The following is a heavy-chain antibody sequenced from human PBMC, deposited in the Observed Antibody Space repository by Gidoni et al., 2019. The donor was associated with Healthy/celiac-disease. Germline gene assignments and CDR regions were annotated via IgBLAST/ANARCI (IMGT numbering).Heavy chain of an antibody. CDR3: ARGEGITMVRGVDYFDY. Sequence: QVQLVQSGAEVQKPGASVKVSCKASGYPFTSYAMHWVRQAPGQRLEWMGWINAGNGNTKYSQKFQGRVTITRDTSASTAYMELSSLRSEDTAVYYCARGEGITMVRGVDYFDYWGQGTLVTVSS. J-gene: IGHJ4*02. V-gene: IGHV1-3*01. CDR1: GYPFTSYA. CDR2: INAGNGNT. D-gene: IGHD3-10*01.